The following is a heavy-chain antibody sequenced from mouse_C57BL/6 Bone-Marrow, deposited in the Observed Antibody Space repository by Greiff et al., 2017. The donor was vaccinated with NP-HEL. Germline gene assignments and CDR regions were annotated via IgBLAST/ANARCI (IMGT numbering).Heavy chain of an antibody. J-gene: IGHJ2*01. CDR3: ASEVLDYYGSSYFDY. Sequence: EVQLVESGGGLVKPGGSLKLSCAASGFTFSSYAMSWVRQTPEKRLEWVATISDGGSYTYYPDNVKGRFTISRDNTKNNLYLKMNHQKSEDTAMYYCASEVLDYYGSSYFDYWGQGTTLTVSS. V-gene: IGHV5-4*01. D-gene: IGHD1-1*01. CDR1: GFTFSSYA. CDR2: ISDGGSYT.